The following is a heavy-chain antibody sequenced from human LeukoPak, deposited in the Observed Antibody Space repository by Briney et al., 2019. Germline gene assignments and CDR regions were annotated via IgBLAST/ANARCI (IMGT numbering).Heavy chain of an antibody. Sequence: GGSLRLSCAASGFTFSDYYMSWIRQAPGKGLEWVSYISSGGSTIYYADSVKGRFTISRDNSKNTLYLQMNSLRAEDTAVYYCAKVRTAIRFNDAFDIWGQGTMVTVSS. V-gene: IGHV3-11*04. D-gene: IGHD6-25*01. CDR1: GFTFSDYY. CDR2: ISSGGSTI. CDR3: AKVRTAIRFNDAFDI. J-gene: IGHJ3*02.